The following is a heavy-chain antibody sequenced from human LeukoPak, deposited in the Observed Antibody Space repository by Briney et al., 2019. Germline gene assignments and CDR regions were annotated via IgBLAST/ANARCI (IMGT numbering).Heavy chain of an antibody. Sequence: GGSLRLSRADPLFTVSSNYASWVPQAPEKGRGWVSVMYSGGRTYYADSVKGRFTMSRDNSKNTLYLQMNSLRAEDTAVYYCARDCLYYFDYWGQGTLVTVSS. CDR3: ARDCLYYFDY. CDR2: MYSGGRT. V-gene: IGHV3-66*01. CDR1: LFTVSSNY. J-gene: IGHJ4*02.